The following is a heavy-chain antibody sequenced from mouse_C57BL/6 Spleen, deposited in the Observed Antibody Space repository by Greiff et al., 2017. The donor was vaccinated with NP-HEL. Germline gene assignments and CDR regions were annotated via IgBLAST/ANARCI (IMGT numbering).Heavy chain of an antibody. V-gene: IGHV2-4*01. CDR1: GFSLTSYG. CDR2: IWSGGST. Sequence: QVQLKESGPGLVQPSQSLSITCTVSGFSLTSYGVHWVRQPPGKGLEWLGVIWSGGSTDYNAAFISRLSISKDNSKSQVFFKMNSLQADDTAIYYCAKLLGQGPWFAYWGQGTLVTVSA. J-gene: IGHJ3*01. D-gene: IGHD4-1*01. CDR3: AKLLGQGPWFAY.